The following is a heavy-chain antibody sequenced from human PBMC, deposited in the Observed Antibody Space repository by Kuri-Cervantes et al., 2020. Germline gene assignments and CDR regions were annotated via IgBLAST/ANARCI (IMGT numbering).Heavy chain of an antibody. D-gene: IGHD1-26*01. V-gene: IGHV3-30*02. CDR1: GFTFSSYG. CDR2: IWYDGSNK. J-gene: IGHJ2*01. CDR3: AKEIVEDSGYFDL. Sequence: GGSLRLSCAASGFTFSSYGMHWVRQAPGKGLEWVAVIWYDGSNKYYADSVKGRFTISRDNSKNTLYLQMNSLRAEDTAVYYCAKEIVEDSGYFDLWGRGTLVTVSS.